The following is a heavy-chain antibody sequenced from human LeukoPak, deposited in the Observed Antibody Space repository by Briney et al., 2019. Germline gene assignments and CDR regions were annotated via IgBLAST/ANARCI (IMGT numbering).Heavy chain of an antibody. CDR2: IYYSGST. Sequence: SETLSLTCTVFGGSISSSSYYWGWIRQPPGKGLEWIGSIYYSGSTYYNPSLKSRVTISVDTSKNQFSLKLISVTAADTAVYYCARRGDSSGYSVGAFDVWGQGTMVTVSS. CDR1: GGSISSSSYY. D-gene: IGHD3-22*01. J-gene: IGHJ3*01. V-gene: IGHV4-39*01. CDR3: ARRGDSSGYSVGAFDV.